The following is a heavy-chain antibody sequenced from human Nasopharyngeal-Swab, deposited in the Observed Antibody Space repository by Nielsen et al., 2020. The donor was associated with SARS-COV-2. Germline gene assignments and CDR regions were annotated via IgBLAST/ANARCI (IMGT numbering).Heavy chain of an antibody. CDR1: GFTFSDHW. V-gene: IGHV3-7*03. D-gene: IGHD1-26*01. Sequence: GESLKISCVVSGFTFSDHWMNWVRQAPGKGLEWVANIKPDGSEKYYVDSVKGRFTISRDNARNSLFLQMNSLRAEDTAVYYCARDRGGSYQGLDWGQGTLVTVSS. J-gene: IGHJ4*02. CDR3: ARDRGGSYQGLD. CDR2: IKPDGSEK.